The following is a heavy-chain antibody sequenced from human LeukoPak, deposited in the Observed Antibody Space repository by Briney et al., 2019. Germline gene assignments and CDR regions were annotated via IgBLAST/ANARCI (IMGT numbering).Heavy chain of an antibody. CDR2: INSDGSTT. V-gene: IGHV3-74*01. D-gene: IGHD4-17*01. Sequence: PGGPLRLPCAASGFPFINPWMHGVRQAPGKGLVWVSHINSDGSTTTYADSVKGRFTISRDNARNTVYLQMNSLRAEDTAVYYCALQRSGDYSTMDVWGQGTTVTVSS. CDR1: GFPFINPW. CDR3: ALQRSGDYSTMDV. J-gene: IGHJ6*02.